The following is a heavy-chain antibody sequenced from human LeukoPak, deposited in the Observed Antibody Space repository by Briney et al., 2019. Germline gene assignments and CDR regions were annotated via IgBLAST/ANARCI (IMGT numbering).Heavy chain of an antibody. CDR2: ISSSSSYI. D-gene: IGHD6-19*01. J-gene: IGHJ6*02. CDR3: ARDASGWYPNYYGLDV. V-gene: IGHV3-21*01. CDR1: GFTFSSYS. Sequence: GGSLRLSCAASGFTFSSYSMNWVRQAPGKGLEWVSSISSSSSYIYYADSVKGRFTISRDNAKNSLYLQMNSLRPEDTAVYYCARDASGWYPNYYGLDVWGQGTTVTVSS.